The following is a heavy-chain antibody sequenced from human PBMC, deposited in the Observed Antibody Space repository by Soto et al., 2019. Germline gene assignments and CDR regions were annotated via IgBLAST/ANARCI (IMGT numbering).Heavy chain of an antibody. J-gene: IGHJ4*02. CDR1: GFTVSNNY. CDR3: GTRPGGGGY. CDR2: IYSGGYT. V-gene: IGHV3-53*01. Sequence: EVQLVESGGGLIQPGGSLRLSCAVSGFTVSNNYMSWVRQAPGKGLEGVSVIYSGGYTAYGDSVKGRFTISRDNSKNTLYFKMNSLGAAKPEVYYGGTRPGGGGYWGQGTLVTVSS. D-gene: IGHD3-10*01.